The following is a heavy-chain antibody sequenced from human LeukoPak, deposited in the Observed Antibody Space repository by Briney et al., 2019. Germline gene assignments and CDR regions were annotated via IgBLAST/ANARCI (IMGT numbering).Heavy chain of an antibody. D-gene: IGHD3-22*01. CDR2: INPNSGGT. CDR3: ARDPTITMIVATRWYFDL. V-gene: IGHV1-2*02. CDR1: GYTFTGYY. Sequence: ASVKVSCKASGYTFTGYYMHWVRQAPGQGPEWMGWINPNSGGTNYAQKCQGRVTMTRDPYISTDYMGLSRLRSDDTAVYYCARDPTITMIVATRWYFDLWGRGTLVTVSS. J-gene: IGHJ2*01.